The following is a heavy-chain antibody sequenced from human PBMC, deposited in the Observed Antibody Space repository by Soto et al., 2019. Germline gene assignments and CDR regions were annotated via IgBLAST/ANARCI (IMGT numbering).Heavy chain of an antibody. CDR2: IYYSGST. V-gene: IGHV4-59*01. J-gene: IGHJ4*02. Sequence: QVQLQESGPGLVKPSETLSLTCTVSGGSISSYYWSWIRQPPGKGLEWIGYIYYSGSTNYNPPLKSRVTISVDTSKNQFSLKLSSVTAADTAVYYCARASYGLPHFDYWGQGTLVTVSS. CDR3: ARASYGLPHFDY. CDR1: GGSISSYY. D-gene: IGHD3-10*01.